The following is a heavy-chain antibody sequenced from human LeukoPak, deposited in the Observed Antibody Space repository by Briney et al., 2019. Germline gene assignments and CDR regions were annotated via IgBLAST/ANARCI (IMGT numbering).Heavy chain of an antibody. J-gene: IGHJ4*02. D-gene: IGHD3-22*01. CDR3: ARVDYYDSSGYSYFDY. CDR2: IIPILGIA. V-gene: IGHV1-69*02. Sequence: ASVKVSCKASGATFSSYTISWVRQAPGQGLEWMGRIIPILGIANYAQKFQGRVTITADKSTSTAYMELSSLRSEDTAVYYCARVDYYDSSGYSYFDYWGQGTLVTVSS. CDR1: GATFSSYT.